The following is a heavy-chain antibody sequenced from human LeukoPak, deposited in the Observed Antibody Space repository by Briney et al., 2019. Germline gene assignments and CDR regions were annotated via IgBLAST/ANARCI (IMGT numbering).Heavy chain of an antibody. D-gene: IGHD2-2*01. CDR1: GGSFSGYY. J-gene: IGHJ4*02. V-gene: IGHV4-34*01. Sequence: SETLSLTCAVYGGSFSGYYWSWIRQPPGKGLEWIGEINHSGSTNYNPSLKSRVTISVDTSKNQFSLKLSPVTAADTAVYYCARGRPKTNFPAAIYDYWGQGTLVTVSS. CDR3: ARGRPKTNFPAAIYDY. CDR2: INHSGST.